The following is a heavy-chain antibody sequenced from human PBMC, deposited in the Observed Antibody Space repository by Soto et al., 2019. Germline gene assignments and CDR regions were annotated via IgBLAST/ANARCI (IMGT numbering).Heavy chain of an antibody. CDR2: INHSGST. Sequence: PSETLSLTCAVYGGSFSGYYWSWIRQPPGKGLEWIGEINHSGSTNYNPSLKSRVTISVDTSKNQFSLKLSSVTAADTAVYYCARGDYYGSERKGPYFDYWAQGTPVTVSS. V-gene: IGHV4-34*01. J-gene: IGHJ4*02. D-gene: IGHD3-10*01. CDR1: GGSFSGYY. CDR3: ARGDYYGSERKGPYFDY.